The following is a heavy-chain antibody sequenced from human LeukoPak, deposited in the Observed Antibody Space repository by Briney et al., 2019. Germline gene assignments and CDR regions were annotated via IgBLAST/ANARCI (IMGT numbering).Heavy chain of an antibody. J-gene: IGHJ6*03. Sequence: ASVKVSCKASGDTFSRYSISWVRQAPGQGLEWMGGIIPSFGTPNYAQKFQGRVTISADRSATTVYMELSSLRSDDTAVYYCARAFHPVRRPLNYDYYYYMDVWGKGTTVTVSS. D-gene: IGHD6-19*01. CDR3: ARAFHPVRRPLNYDYYYYMDV. V-gene: IGHV1-69*06. CDR1: GDTFSRYS. CDR2: IIPSFGTP.